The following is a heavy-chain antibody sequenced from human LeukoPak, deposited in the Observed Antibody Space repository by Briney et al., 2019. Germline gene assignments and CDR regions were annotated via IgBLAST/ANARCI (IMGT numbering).Heavy chain of an antibody. CDR1: GFTFSSYG. D-gene: IGHD3-10*01. Sequence: GGSLRLSCAASGFTFSSYGMHWVRQAPGKGLEWVAVISYDGSNKYYADSVKGRFTISRDNSKNTLYLQMNSLRAEDTAVYYCAKAYYGSGSYPIFDYWGQGALVTVSS. CDR2: ISYDGSNK. J-gene: IGHJ4*02. V-gene: IGHV3-30*18. CDR3: AKAYYGSGSYPIFDY.